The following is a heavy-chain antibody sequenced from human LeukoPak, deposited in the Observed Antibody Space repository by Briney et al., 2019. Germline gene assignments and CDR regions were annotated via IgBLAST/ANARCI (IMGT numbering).Heavy chain of an antibody. CDR1: GYTFTSYG. J-gene: IGHJ4*02. Sequence: ASVKVSCKASGYTFTSYGISWVRQAPGQGLEWMGWISAYNGNTNYAQKLQGRVTMTTDTSTSTAYMELRSLRSDDTAVYSCAREAYWGSSGKGFDSWGQGTLVIVSS. CDR3: AREAYWGSSGKGFDS. D-gene: IGHD2-21*01. V-gene: IGHV1-18*01. CDR2: ISAYNGNT.